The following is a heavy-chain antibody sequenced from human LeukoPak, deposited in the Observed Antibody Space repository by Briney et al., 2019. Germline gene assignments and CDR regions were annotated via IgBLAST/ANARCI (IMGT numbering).Heavy chain of an antibody. D-gene: IGHD4-17*01. CDR2: ISYSGST. V-gene: IGHV4-39*01. J-gene: IGHJ4*02. CDR3: ARLSYGDPPFDY. Sequence: TATLSLTCAVSGGSISSSSYYWGWIRQPPGKGLEWIGSISYSGSTYYNPSLKSRVTISVDTSKNQFSLKLSSVTAADTAVYYCARLSYGDPPFDYWGQGTLVTVCS. CDR1: GGSISSSSYY.